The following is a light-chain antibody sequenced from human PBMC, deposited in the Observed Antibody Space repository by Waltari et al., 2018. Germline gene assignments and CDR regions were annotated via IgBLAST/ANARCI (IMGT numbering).Light chain of an antibody. CDR3: QQGNDFPLT. V-gene: IGKV1-12*01. CDR2: DGS. Sequence: DIQMTQSPSSVSASVGDRVTITCRVSQDISRWLAWYQQKAGKAPKFLIYDGSTLQSGGPSRFCGSGSGTDFTLTISSLQPEDFATYYCQQGNDFPLTFGGGTKVEI. J-gene: IGKJ4*01. CDR1: QDISRW.